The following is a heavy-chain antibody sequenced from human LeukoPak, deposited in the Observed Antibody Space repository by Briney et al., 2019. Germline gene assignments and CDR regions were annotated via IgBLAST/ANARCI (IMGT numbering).Heavy chain of an antibody. CDR3: ARVLYYGSGRSGAFDI. CDR1: GFTFSSYA. Sequence: GRSLRLSCAASGFTFSSYAMHWDRQAPGKGLEWVAVISYDGSNKYYADSVKGRFTISRDNSKNTLYLQMNSLRAEDTAVYYCARVLYYGSGRSGAFDIWGQGTMVTVSS. CDR2: ISYDGSNK. V-gene: IGHV3-30*04. J-gene: IGHJ3*02. D-gene: IGHD3-10*01.